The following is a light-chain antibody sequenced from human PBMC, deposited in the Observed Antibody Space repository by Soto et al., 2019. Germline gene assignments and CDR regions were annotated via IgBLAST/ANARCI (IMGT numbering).Light chain of an antibody. Sequence: QSALTQPLSASAPPGQRVTISCSGGSSNIGSNTVAWYQHLPGTAPPRLIFTAGQRPSGVPGRFSGSKSGTSASLAISGLQSEDEGDYYCSAWDNSLNGYVFGPGTKVTVL. CDR3: SAWDNSLNGYV. CDR2: TAG. V-gene: IGLV1-44*01. J-gene: IGLJ1*01. CDR1: SSNIGSNT.